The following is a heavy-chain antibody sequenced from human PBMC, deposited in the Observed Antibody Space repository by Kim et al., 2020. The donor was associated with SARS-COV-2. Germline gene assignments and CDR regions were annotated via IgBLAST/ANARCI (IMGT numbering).Heavy chain of an antibody. CDR2: IKDDGSEK. D-gene: IGHD5-12*01. Sequence: GGSLRLSCAASGFTFSSYWMSWVRQAPGKGPEWVANIKDDGSEKNYVDSVKGRFTISRDNTKNSLYLQMNSLRAEDAAVYYCMKDYRGDWGQGTLVTVS. CDR3: MKDYRGD. V-gene: IGHV3-7*04. J-gene: IGHJ4*02. CDR1: GFTFSSYW.